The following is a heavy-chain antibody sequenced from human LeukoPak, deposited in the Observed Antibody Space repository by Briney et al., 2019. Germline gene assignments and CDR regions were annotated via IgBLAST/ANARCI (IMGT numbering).Heavy chain of an antibody. CDR2: IIPIFGTA. CDR3: AGTITYYDFWSGYYGMDV. D-gene: IGHD3-3*01. Sequence: SVTVSCTASGGTFSSYAISWVRQAPGQGLEWMGGIIPIFGTANYAQKFQGRDTITADESTSTAYMELSSLRSKDTAVYYCAGTITYYDFWSGYYGMDVWGQGTTVTVSS. J-gene: IGHJ6*02. V-gene: IGHV1-69*01. CDR1: GGTFSSYA.